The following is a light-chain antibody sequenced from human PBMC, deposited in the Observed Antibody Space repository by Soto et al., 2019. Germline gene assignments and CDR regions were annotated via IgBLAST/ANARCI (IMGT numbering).Light chain of an antibody. CDR2: EVS. J-gene: IGLJ1*01. CDR1: SSDIGGYNY. CDR3: NSYTSTSTQV. Sequence: QSALAQPASVSGSPGQSITISCTVTSSDIGGYNYVSWYQQHPGKAPKLMIYEVSNRPSGLSNRFSGSKSGNTASLTISGLQAEDEADYYCNSYTSTSTQVFGTGTKVTVL. V-gene: IGLV2-14*01.